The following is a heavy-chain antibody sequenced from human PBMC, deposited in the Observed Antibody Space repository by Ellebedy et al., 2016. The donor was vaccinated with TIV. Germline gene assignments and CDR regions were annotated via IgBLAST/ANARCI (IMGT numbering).Heavy chain of an antibody. CDR3: AADYTWNGGYYGMDV. CDR2: TYSGGRT. J-gene: IGHJ6*02. CDR1: GFIVTNNY. Sequence: GESLKISCAASGFIVTNNYMTWVRQAPGKGLEWVSLTYSGGRTYYTDSVKGRVTIDRDSSKNTVYLQMYSLRVEDTAVYYCAADYTWNGGYYGMDVWGQGTTVTVSS. D-gene: IGHD1-1*01. V-gene: IGHV3-66*01.